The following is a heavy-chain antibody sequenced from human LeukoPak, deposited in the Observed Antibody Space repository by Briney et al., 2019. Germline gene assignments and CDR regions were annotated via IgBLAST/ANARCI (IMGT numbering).Heavy chain of an antibody. CDR3: AKDVIRGGITYFES. CDR2: ITGRGETT. J-gene: IGHJ4*02. Sequence: GGSLRLSCAASGFNFRGQAMSWVRQGPGKGLEWVAGITGRGETTYYADSVQGRVNISRDNSKDTLFLQVNSLRAEDTAVYYCAKDVIRGGITYFESWGQGTQVAVSS. D-gene: IGHD3-10*01. V-gene: IGHV3-23*01. CDR1: GFNFRGQA.